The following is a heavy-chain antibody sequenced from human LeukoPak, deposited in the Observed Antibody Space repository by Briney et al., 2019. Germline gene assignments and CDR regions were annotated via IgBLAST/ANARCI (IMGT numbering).Heavy chain of an antibody. CDR1: GGSISSSSYY. V-gene: IGHV4-39*07. Sequence: PSETLSLTCTVSGGSISSSSYYWGWLRQPPGKGLEWIGSIYYSGSTYYNPSLKSRVTISVDTSKNQFSLKLSSVAAADTAVYYCARGGLMYYDFWSGYPFDYWGQGTLVTVSS. J-gene: IGHJ4*02. CDR3: ARGGLMYYDFWSGYPFDY. D-gene: IGHD3-3*01. CDR2: IYYSGST.